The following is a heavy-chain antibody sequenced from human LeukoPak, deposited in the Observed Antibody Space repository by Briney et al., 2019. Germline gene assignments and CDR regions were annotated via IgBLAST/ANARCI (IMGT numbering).Heavy chain of an antibody. CDR3: AAADYYGSGSYYNSVYGMDV. Sequence: ALVKVSCKASGFTFTSSAVQWVRQARGQRLEWIGWIVVGSGNTNYAQKFQERVTITRDMSTSTAYMELSSLRSEDTAVYYCAAADYYGSGSYYNSVYGMDVWGKGTTVTVSS. CDR2: IVVGSGNT. CDR1: GFTFTSSA. V-gene: IGHV1-58*01. D-gene: IGHD3-10*01. J-gene: IGHJ6*04.